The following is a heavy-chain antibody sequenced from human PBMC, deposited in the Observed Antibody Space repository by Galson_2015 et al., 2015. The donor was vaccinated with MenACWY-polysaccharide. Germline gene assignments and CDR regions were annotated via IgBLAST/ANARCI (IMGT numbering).Heavy chain of an antibody. CDR2: ICWDGDK. CDR3: VRLLGGVSFDS. D-gene: IGHD1-26*01. J-gene: IGHJ4*02. CDR1: GFSVTATGVG. Sequence: PALVKPTQTLSLTCTFSGFSVTATGVGVGWIRQPPGKAPEWLAHICWDGDKRFSPSLGARLTITKDTSRDQVVLTMTDMDPVDTATYYCVRLLGGVSFDSWGQGTL. V-gene: IGHV2-5*02.